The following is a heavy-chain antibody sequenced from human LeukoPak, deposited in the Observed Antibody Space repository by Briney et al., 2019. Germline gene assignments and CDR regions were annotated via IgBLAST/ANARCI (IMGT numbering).Heavy chain of an antibody. V-gene: IGHV3-23*01. CDR3: AKDGNWARFEN. D-gene: IGHD7-27*01. CDR1: GFTFSSYS. J-gene: IGHJ4*02. CDR2: ITPSATT. Sequence: HPGGSLRLSCAASGFTFSSYSMNWVRQAPGKGLEWVSGITPSATTYYADSVTGRFTISRDNSKNTLYLQMNSPRAEDTARYYCAKDGNWARFENWGQGTLVTVSS.